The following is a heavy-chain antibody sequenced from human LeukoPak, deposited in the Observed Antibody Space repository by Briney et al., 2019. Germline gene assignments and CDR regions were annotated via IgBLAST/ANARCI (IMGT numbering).Heavy chain of an antibody. CDR3: ARARSDFWSGYSEYYFDY. CDR2: INPSGGST. CDR1: GYTFTSYY. D-gene: IGHD3-3*01. J-gene: IGHJ4*02. V-gene: IGHV1-46*01. Sequence: ASVKVSCKASGYTFTSYYMHWVRQAPGQGLEWMGIINPSGGSTSYAQKFQGRVTMTRDTSTSTVYMELSSLRSEDTAEYYCARARSDFWSGYSEYYFDYWGQGTLVTVSS.